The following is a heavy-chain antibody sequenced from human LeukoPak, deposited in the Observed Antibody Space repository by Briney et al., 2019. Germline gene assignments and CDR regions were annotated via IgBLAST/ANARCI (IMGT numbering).Heavy chain of an antibody. CDR2: INHSGGT. D-gene: IGHD2-15*01. V-gene: IGHV4-34*01. Sequence: PSETLSLTCAVYGGSFSGYYWSWIRQPPGKGLEWIGEINHSGGTNYNPSLKSRVTISVDTSKNQFSLKLSSVTAADTAVYYCARHRRSGGSCYPMNWFDPWGQGTLVTVSS. CDR3: ARHRRSGGSCYPMNWFDP. CDR1: GGSFSGYY. J-gene: IGHJ5*02.